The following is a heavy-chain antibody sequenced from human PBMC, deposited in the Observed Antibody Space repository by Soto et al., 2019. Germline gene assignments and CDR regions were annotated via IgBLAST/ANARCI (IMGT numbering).Heavy chain of an antibody. D-gene: IGHD6-25*01. Sequence: QVQLVQSGAEVKKPGSSVKVSCKASGGTFRSYAITWVRQAPGQGLEWMGGVIPMFGTPNYAKKVQDRVTISADVSTNTAYMDLSSLRFDDTGGDCCAGPYRSGGGRAVGRRGQGRMVTVSA. CDR2: VIPMFGTP. V-gene: IGHV1-69*12. J-gene: IGHJ4*02. CDR3: AGPYRSGGGRAVGR. CDR1: GGTFRSYA.